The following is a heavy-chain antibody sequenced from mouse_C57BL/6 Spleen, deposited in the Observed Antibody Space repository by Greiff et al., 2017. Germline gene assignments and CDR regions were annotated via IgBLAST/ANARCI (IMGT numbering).Heavy chain of an antibody. CDR2: INPSTGGT. Sequence: EVKLQQSGPELVKPGASVKISCKASGYSFTGYYMNWVKQSPEKSLEWIGEINPSTGGTTYNQKFKAKATLTVDKSSSTAYMQLKSLTSEDSAVYYCARSSSSYAMDYWGQGTSVTVSS. V-gene: IGHV1-42*01. D-gene: IGHD1-1*01. CDR1: GYSFTGYY. CDR3: ARSSSSYAMDY. J-gene: IGHJ4*01.